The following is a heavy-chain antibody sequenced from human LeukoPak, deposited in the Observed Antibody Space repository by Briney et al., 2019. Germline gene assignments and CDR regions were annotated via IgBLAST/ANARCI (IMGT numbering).Heavy chain of an antibody. CDR3: ARARGYGDSYYFDY. J-gene: IGHJ4*02. Sequence: GGSLRLSCAASGFTFSDHYMSWVRQAPGKGLEWVSVIYSGGSTYYADSVKGRFTISRDNSKNTLYLQMNSLRAEDTAVYYCARARGYGDSYYFDYWGQGTLVTVSS. CDR2: IYSGGST. V-gene: IGHV3-66*02. D-gene: IGHD4-17*01. CDR1: GFTFSDHY.